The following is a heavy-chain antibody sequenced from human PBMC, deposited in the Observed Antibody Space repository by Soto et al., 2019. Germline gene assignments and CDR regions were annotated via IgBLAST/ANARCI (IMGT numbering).Heavy chain of an antibody. J-gene: IGHJ2*01. V-gene: IGHV3-74*01. CDR3: ARAGPYCYFDL. CDR2: INSDGSST. CDR1: GFTFSSYW. Sequence: GGSLRLSCAASGFTFSSYWMHWVRQAPGKGLVWVSRINSDGSSTSYADSVKGRFTISRDNAKNTLYLHMNSLRAEDTAVYYCARAGPYCYFDLWGRGTLVTVSS.